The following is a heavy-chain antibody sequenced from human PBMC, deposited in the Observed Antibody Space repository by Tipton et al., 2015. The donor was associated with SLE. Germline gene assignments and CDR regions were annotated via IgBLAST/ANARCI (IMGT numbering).Heavy chain of an antibody. Sequence: LRLSCAASGFTFSDYYMSWIRQPPGKGLEWIGEINHSGSTNYNPSLKSRVTISVDTSKNQFSLKLSSVTAADTAVYYCASSPGVYSSGWADYWGQGTLVTVSS. CDR2: INHSGST. J-gene: IGHJ4*02. V-gene: IGHV4-34*01. D-gene: IGHD6-19*01. CDR3: ASSPGVYSSGWADY. CDR1: GFTFSDYY.